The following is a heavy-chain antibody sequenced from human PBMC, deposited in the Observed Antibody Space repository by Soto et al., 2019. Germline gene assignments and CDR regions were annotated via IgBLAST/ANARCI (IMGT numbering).Heavy chain of an antibody. D-gene: IGHD2-15*01. Sequence: GGPLRLSCAASGFTFSNKYMSWVRQAPGKGLEWVSLIQSGGPTYYADSVKGRFTISRDTSENTVHLQMGSLRSEDTAVYYCASSVTGGYWYFDLWGRGTLVTVSS. CDR1: GFTFSNKY. J-gene: IGHJ2*01. CDR2: IQSGGPT. CDR3: ASSVTGGYWYFDL. V-gene: IGHV3-66*01.